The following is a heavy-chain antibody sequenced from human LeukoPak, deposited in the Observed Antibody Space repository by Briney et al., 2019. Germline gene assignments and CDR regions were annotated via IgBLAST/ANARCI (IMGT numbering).Heavy chain of an antibody. J-gene: IGHJ4*02. V-gene: IGHV1-2*02. Sequence: ASVKVSCKTSEYTFTGYYMHWVRQAPGQGLEWMGWINPKSGGTNYPQKFQGRVTMTRDTSISTAYMELSRLRSDDTAVYYCARGIYGGNSPLVDYWGQGTLVTVSS. CDR3: ARGIYGGNSPLVDY. D-gene: IGHD4-23*01. CDR1: EYTFTGYY. CDR2: INPKSGGT.